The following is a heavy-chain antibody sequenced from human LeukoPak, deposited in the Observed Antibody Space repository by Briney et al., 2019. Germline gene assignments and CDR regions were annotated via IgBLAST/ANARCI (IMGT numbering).Heavy chain of an antibody. CDR3: ARAGYSSSRYYYYYMDV. CDR2: MNPNSGNT. D-gene: IGHD6-6*01. Sequence: ASVKVSCKASGHTFTSYDINWVRQATGQGLEWMGWMNPNSGNTGYAQKFQGRVTMTRNTSISTAYMELSSLRSEDTAVYYCARAGYSSSRYYYYYMDVWGKGTTVTVSS. J-gene: IGHJ6*03. CDR1: GHTFTSYD. V-gene: IGHV1-8*01.